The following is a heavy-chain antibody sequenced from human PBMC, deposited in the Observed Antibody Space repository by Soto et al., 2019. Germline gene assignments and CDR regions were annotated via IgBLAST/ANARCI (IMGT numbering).Heavy chain of an antibody. CDR2: IYYSGTT. Sequence: SETLSLTCTVSGDSISSRSFYWGWIRQPPGKGLEWIGSIYYSGTTFYNPSVKSRVTISVDTSKNQFSLNLNSVTAADTAVYYCARHRGGAIQVDGQGDNWFASWGQGTLVTVS. CDR3: ARHRGGAIQVDGQGDNWFAS. D-gene: IGHD1-1*01. J-gene: IGHJ5*01. V-gene: IGHV4-39*01. CDR1: GDSISSRSFY.